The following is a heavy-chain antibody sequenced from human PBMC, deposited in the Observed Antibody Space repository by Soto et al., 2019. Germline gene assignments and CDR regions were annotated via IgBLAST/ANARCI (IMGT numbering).Heavy chain of an antibody. V-gene: IGHV4-4*07. D-gene: IGHD3-10*01. CDR3: ARVRDYGLGTNRHYYGMDV. CDR2: LYTMGST. CDR1: GGSISGYY. J-gene: IGHJ6*02. Sequence: QVQLQESGPGLVKSSETLSLTCTVSGGSISGYYWSWIRQPAGKGLEWIGRLYTMGSTNYNPSLQSRVTMSVDTPKNECSLKVSSVTAADTAVYFCARVRDYGLGTNRHYYGMDVWGQGTTVTVSS.